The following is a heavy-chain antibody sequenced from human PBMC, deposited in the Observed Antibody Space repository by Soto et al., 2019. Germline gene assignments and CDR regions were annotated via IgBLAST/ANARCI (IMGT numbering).Heavy chain of an antibody. CDR2: ISGPGSST. CDR3: AKSWFSNGWDNHPVEY. CDR1: GFTFRSYA. Sequence: GGSLRLSCAASGFTFRSYAMSWVRQAPGKGLEWISAISGPGSSTYYANSVKGRVTISRDNSKNTLFLQMNGLRAEDTAMYYCAKSWFSNGWDNHPVEYWGQGALVTVSS. V-gene: IGHV3-23*01. D-gene: IGHD6-19*01. J-gene: IGHJ4*02.